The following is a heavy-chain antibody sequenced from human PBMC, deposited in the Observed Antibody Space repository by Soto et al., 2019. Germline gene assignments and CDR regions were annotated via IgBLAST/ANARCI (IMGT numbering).Heavy chain of an antibody. CDR3: AKDIRIIAVAGTAFDY. D-gene: IGHD6-19*01. Sequence: EVQLVESGGGLVQPGRSLRLSCAASGFTFDDFAMHWVRQAPGKGLVWVSGISWNSGSIGHADSVKGRFTISRDNAKNSLYLQMNSLRAEDTALYYCAKDIRIIAVAGTAFDYWGQGTLVTVSS. CDR2: ISWNSGSI. V-gene: IGHV3-9*01. CDR1: GFTFDDFA. J-gene: IGHJ4*02.